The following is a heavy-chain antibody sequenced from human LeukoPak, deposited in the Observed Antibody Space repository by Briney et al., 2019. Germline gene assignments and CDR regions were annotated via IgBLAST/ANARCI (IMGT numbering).Heavy chain of an antibody. CDR2: IKQDGSEK. D-gene: IGHD3-10*01. J-gene: IGHJ4*02. CDR1: GFTFSSYW. V-gene: IGHV3-7*03. Sequence: GGSLGLSCAASGFTFSSYWMSWVRQAPGKGLEWVANIKQDGSEKYYVDSVKGRFTISRDNAKNSLYLQMNSLRAEDTAVYYCARGAYYYGSGSYYLDYWGQGTLVTVSS. CDR3: ARGAYYYGSGSYYLDY.